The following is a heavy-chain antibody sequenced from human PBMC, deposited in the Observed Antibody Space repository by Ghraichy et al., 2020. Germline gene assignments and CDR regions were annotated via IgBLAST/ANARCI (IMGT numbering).Heavy chain of an antibody. CDR3: AKDANHVGLFDA. CDR1: GFTFRNYA. D-gene: IGHD1-14*01. CDR2: ISGSGNTT. J-gene: IGHJ4*02. V-gene: IGHV3-23*01. Sequence: GGSLRLSCSASGFTFRNYAMPWVRQAPGKGLEWVSAISGSGNTTHYADSVKGRFTISRDNSRNMLYLRMNSLRAEDTAVYYCAKDANHVGLFDAWGLGTLVTVSS.